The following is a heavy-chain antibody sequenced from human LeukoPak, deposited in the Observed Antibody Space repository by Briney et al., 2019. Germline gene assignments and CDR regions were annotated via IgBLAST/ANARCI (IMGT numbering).Heavy chain of an antibody. Sequence: GRSLRLSCAASGFTFSSYAMHRVRQAPGKGLEWVAVISYDGSNKYYADSVKGRFTISRDNSKNTLYLQMNSLRAEDTAVYYCARGIDDFWSGPFGYFDYWGQGTLVTVSS. CDR1: GFTFSSYA. CDR3: ARGIDDFWSGPFGYFDY. CDR2: ISYDGSNK. J-gene: IGHJ4*02. D-gene: IGHD3-3*01. V-gene: IGHV3-30-3*01.